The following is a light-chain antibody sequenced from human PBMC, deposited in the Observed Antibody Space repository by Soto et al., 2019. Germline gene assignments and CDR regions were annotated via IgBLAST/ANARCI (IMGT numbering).Light chain of an antibody. J-gene: IGLJ3*02. CDR1: SSDVGTYDL. CDR3: CSYAGDGAWV. V-gene: IGLV2-23*01. CDR2: EGS. Sequence: QSALTQPASVSGSPGQSITISCTGTSSDVGTYDLVSWYQHHPGAAPKLMIYEGSERPSGISHRFSGSKSGTTASLTISGLQTEDEADYYCCSYAGDGAWVFGGGTKVTVL.